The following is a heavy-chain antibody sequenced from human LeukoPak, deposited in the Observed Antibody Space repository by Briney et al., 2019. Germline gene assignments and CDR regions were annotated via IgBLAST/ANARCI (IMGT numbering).Heavy chain of an antibody. Sequence: GVSPRLSCTASGFTFSTYWINWVRQSPGKGLVWVALINGDGSTTTHADSVKGRFTISRDNAKNTAYLQMNSLRDEDTAVYFCARDYAGSPDYWGQGTLVTVSA. CDR1: GFTFSTYW. CDR2: INGDGSTT. V-gene: IGHV3-74*03. CDR3: ARDYAGSPDY. D-gene: IGHD3-10*01. J-gene: IGHJ4*02.